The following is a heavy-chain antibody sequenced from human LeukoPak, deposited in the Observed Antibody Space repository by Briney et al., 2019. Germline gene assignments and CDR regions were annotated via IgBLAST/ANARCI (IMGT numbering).Heavy chain of an antibody. CDR1: GFTFSSYA. CDR3: AKDYSSSWYKNWFDP. J-gene: IGHJ5*02. D-gene: IGHD6-13*01. Sequence: GGSLRLSCAASGFTFSSYAMSWVRQAPGKGLEWVSAISGSGGSTYYADSVEGRFTISRDNSKNTLYLQMNSLRAEDTAVYYCAKDYSSSWYKNWFDPWGQGTLVTVSS. V-gene: IGHV3-23*01. CDR2: ISGSGGST.